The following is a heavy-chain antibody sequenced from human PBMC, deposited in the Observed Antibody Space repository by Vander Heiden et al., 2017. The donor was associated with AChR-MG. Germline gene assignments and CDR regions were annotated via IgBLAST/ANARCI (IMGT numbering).Heavy chain of an antibody. CDR3: ARDTTGIAAAYG. D-gene: IGHD6-13*01. CDR2: ISSSSSYI. CDR1: GFPFSSYS. J-gene: IGHJ4*02. V-gene: IGHV3-21*01. Sequence: EVQLVESGGGLVKPGGSLSLSCAASGFPFSSYSMNWVRQAPGKGLEWVSSISSSSSYIYYADSVKGRFTISRDNAKNSLYLQMNSLRAEDTAVYYCARDTTGIAAAYGWGQGTLVTVSS.